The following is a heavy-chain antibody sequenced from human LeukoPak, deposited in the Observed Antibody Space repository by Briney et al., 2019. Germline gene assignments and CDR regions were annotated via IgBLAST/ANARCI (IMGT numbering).Heavy chain of an antibody. CDR1: GFTFSSYS. CDR2: ISSSSSYI. V-gene: IGHV3-21*01. J-gene: IGHJ4*02. Sequence: GGSLRLSCAASGFTFSSYSMNWVRQAPGKGLEWVSSISSSSSYIYYADSVKGRLTISRDNAKNSLYLQMNSLRAEDTAVYYCASWEVVAATRPFDYWSQGTLVTVSS. CDR3: ASWEVVAATRPFDY. D-gene: IGHD2-15*01.